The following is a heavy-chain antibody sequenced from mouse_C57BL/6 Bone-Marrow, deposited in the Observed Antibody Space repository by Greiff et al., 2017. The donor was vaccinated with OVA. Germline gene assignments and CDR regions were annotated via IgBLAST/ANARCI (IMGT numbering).Heavy chain of an antibody. Sequence: EVQLVESGGGLVQPGGSMKLSCAASGFTFSDAWMDWVRQSPEKGLEWVAEIRNKANNHATYYAESVKGRFTISRDDSKSSVYLQMNSLRAEDTGIYYCTGDGYYVGPAWFAYWGQGTLVTVSA. D-gene: IGHD2-3*01. CDR3: TGDGYYVGPAWFAY. CDR2: IRNKANNHAT. V-gene: IGHV6-6*01. J-gene: IGHJ3*01. CDR1: GFTFSDAW.